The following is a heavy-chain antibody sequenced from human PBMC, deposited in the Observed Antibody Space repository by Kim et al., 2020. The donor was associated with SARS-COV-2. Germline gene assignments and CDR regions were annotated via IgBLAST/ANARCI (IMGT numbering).Heavy chain of an antibody. V-gene: IGHV4-39*07. D-gene: IGHD1-26*01. J-gene: IGHJ4*02. CDR2: T. Sequence: TSSNPSLKSRVTISVDTSKNQFSLKLSSVTAADTAVYYCARRKIVGAVGYWGQGTLVTVSS. CDR3: ARRKIVGAVGY.